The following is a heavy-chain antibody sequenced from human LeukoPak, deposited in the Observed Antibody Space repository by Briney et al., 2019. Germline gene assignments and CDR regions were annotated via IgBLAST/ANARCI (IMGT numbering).Heavy chain of an antibody. D-gene: IGHD6-13*01. CDR3: ARDPIAAAGLPGDY. CDR2: INPNSGGT. CDR1: GYSFTGYY. V-gene: IGHV1-2*02. Sequence: GASVKVSCKAPGYSFTGYYMHWVRQAPGQGLEWMGWINPNSGGTNYAQKFQGRVTMTRDTSISTAYMELSRLRYDDTAAYYCARDPIAAAGLPGDYWGQGTLVTVSS. J-gene: IGHJ4*02.